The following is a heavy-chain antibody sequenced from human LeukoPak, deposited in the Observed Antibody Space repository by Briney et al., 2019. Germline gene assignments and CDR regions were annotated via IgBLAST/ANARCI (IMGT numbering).Heavy chain of an antibody. CDR3: AKSTTVISFFDY. D-gene: IGHD4-17*01. CDR1: GFTFSSYG. V-gene: IGHV3-23*01. Sequence: GGSLRLSCAASGFTFSSYGMHWVRQAPGKGLEWVSAISGSGGSTYYAGSVKGRFTISRDNSKNTLYLQMNSLRAEDTAVYYCAKSTTVISFFDYWGQGTLVTVSS. J-gene: IGHJ4*02. CDR2: ISGSGGST.